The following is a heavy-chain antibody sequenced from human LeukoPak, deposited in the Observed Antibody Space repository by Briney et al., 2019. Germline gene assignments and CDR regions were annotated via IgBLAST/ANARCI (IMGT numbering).Heavy chain of an antibody. V-gene: IGHV1-18*01. CDR1: GYTFNSHG. J-gene: IGHJ4*02. D-gene: IGHD3-10*01. CDR3: ARDTSTMVSPFDC. Sequence: ASVKVSCKASGYTFNSHGISWVRRAPGQGLEWMGSISAYNGDKDFAQNFQGRLTMTTDTSTSTAYMELRSLRSDDTAVYYCARDTSTMVSPFDCWGQGTLVTVSS. CDR2: ISAYNGDK.